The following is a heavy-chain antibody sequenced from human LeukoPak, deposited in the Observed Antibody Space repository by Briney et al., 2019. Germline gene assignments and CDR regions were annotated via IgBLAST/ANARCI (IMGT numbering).Heavy chain of an antibody. J-gene: IGHJ6*02. CDR1: GYTFTGYY. V-gene: IGHV1-2*02. D-gene: IGHD2-2*01. CDR3: AAGYCSSTSCYGMDV. CDR2: INPNSGGT. Sequence: ASVKVSCKASGYTFTGYYMHWVRQAPGQGLEWMGWINPNSGGTNYARKFQERVTITRDMSTSTAYMELSSLRSEDTAVYYCAAGYCSSTSCYGMDVWGQGTTVTVSS.